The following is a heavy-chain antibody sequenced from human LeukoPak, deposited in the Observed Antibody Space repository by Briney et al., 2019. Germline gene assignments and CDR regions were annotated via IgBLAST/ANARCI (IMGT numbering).Heavy chain of an antibody. CDR3: ARGSSSWDDEYYYYMDV. CDR2: IYYSGST. J-gene: IGHJ6*03. CDR1: GGSISSYY. D-gene: IGHD6-13*01. V-gene: IGHV4-59*01. Sequence: SETLSLTCTVSGGSISSYYWSWIRQPPGKGLEWIGYIYYSGSTNYNPSLKSRVTISVDTSKNQFSLKLSSVTAADTAVYYCARGSSSWDDEYYYYMDVWGKGTTVTISS.